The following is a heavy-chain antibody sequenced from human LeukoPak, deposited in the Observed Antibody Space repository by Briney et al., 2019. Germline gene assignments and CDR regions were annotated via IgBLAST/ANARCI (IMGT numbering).Heavy chain of an antibody. CDR1: GFTVSNAW. CDR2: IKSKTEGGTT. J-gene: IGHJ4*02. V-gene: IGHV3-15*01. Sequence: PGGSLRLSCAASGFTVSNAWMGSVRQEPGKGLEWVGRIKSKTEGGTTDYAAPVKGRFTISRDDSKNTLYLQMNSLKTEDTAVYYCTTDWHKKYCSGGSCYSVNYWGQGTLVTVSS. CDR3: TTDWHKKYCSGGSCYSVNY. D-gene: IGHD2-15*01.